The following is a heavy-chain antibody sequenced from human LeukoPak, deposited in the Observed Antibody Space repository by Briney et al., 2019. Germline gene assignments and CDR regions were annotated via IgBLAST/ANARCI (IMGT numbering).Heavy chain of an antibody. J-gene: IGHJ4*02. CDR1: GFTFSSYA. D-gene: IGHD3-10*01. CDR3: AKGPPALVRGVHPHIYYDY. Sequence: GGSLRLSCAASGFTFSSYAMSWVRQAPGKGLEWVAAISGSGGSTYYADSVKGRFTISRDNSKNTLYLQMNSLRAEDTAVYYCAKGPPALVRGVHPHIYYDYWGQGTLVTVSS. CDR2: ISGSGGST. V-gene: IGHV3-23*01.